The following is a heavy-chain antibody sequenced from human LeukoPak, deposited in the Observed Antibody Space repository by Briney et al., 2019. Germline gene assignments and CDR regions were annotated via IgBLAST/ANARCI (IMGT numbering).Heavy chain of an antibody. V-gene: IGHV4-4*07. CDR3: GRQGYTASYYFLDF. CDR2: IYTTGAT. J-gene: IGHJ4*02. D-gene: IGHD1-26*01. Sequence: PSETLSLTCTVSSGPIKSYYWGWVRQPPGKGLEWIGRIYTTGATQYNPSLKSRVTMSIDTSTNQFSLNLTSMTAADTAVYYCGRQGYTASYYFLDFWSQGTLVAVS. CDR1: SGPIKSYY.